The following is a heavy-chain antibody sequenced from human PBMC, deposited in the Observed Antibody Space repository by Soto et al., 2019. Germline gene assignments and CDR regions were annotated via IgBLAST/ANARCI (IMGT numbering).Heavy chain of an antibody. CDR1: GGSISPYY. Sequence: SETLSLTCTFSGGSISPYYWSWTRQPPGKGLEWIGYIYYTGSTDYNSSLKSRVTISVDTSKNQISLKLSSVTAADTAVYCCARRLIPDFEHWRQGTVVTVS. CDR3: ARRLIPDFEH. CDR2: IYYTGST. J-gene: IGHJ4*02. V-gene: IGHV4-59*01. D-gene: IGHD2-8*01.